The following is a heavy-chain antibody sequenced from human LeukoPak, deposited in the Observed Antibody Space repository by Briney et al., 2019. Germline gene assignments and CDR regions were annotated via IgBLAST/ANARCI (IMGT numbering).Heavy chain of an antibody. CDR3: ARDLSFDY. Sequence: SETLSLTCIVSGYSISSGYYWGWIRQPPGKGLEWIGSIYHSGSTYYNPSLKSRVTISVDTSKNQFSLKLSSVTAADTAVYYCARDLSFDYWGQGTLVTVSS. CDR1: GYSISSGYY. CDR2: IYHSGST. J-gene: IGHJ4*02. V-gene: IGHV4-38-2*02. D-gene: IGHD2/OR15-2a*01.